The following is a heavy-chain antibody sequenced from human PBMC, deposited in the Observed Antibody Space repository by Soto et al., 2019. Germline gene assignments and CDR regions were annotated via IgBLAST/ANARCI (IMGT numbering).Heavy chain of an antibody. CDR1: GFPFDDYG. J-gene: IGHJ4*02. CDR2: INRDGGST. V-gene: IGHV3-20*04. CDR3: ARAPGYYGAFFDY. D-gene: IGHD4-17*01. Sequence: EVQLVESGGSVVRPGGSLRLSCAAFGFPFDDYGMSWVRQAPGKGLEWVSGINRDGGSTGYADSVKGRFTISRDNAKNSLYLQMNSLRAEDTAFYYCARAPGYYGAFFDYWGQGTLVTVS.